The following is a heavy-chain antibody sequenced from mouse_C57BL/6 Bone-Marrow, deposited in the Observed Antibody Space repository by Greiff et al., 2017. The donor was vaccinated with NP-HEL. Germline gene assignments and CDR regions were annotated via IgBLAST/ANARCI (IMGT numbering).Heavy chain of an antibody. V-gene: IGHV5-17*01. CDR2: ISSGSSTI. CDR3: ARKRAMDY. J-gene: IGHJ4*01. CDR1: GFTFSDSG. Sequence: EVQVVESGGGLVKPGGSLKLSCAASGFTFSDSGMHWVRQAPEKGLEWVAYISSGSSTIYYADTVKGRFTISRDNAKNTLCLQMTSLRSEDTAMYYCARKRAMDYWGQGTSVTVSA.